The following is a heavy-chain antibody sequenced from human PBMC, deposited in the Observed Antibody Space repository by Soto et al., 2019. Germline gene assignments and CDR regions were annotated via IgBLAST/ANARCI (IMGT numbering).Heavy chain of an antibody. V-gene: IGHV3-74*03. CDR1: GFTLSAYW. J-gene: IGHJ4*02. CDR2: LSSDGFGT. CDR3: ARDLGGPDY. Sequence: GGSLSLSCAASGFTLSAYWMHWVRQAPGRGLEGVSRLSSDGFGTAYADSVKGRFHISRDNARNTLFLQMNGLRAEDTAVYYCARDLGGPDYWGRGTLVTVSS. D-gene: IGHD3-16*01.